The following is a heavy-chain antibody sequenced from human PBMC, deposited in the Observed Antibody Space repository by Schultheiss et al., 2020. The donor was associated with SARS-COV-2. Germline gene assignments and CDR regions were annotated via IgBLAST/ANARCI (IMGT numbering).Heavy chain of an antibody. CDR2: ISYDGSNK. V-gene: IGHV3-30*03. D-gene: IGHD3-22*01. CDR3: ARGQIYDSSGYYSLLFDY. J-gene: IGHJ4*02. CDR1: GFTFSSYG. Sequence: GGSLRLSCAASGFTFSSYGMHWVRQAPGKGLEWVAVISYDGSNKYYADSVKGRFTISRDNAKNSLYLQMNSLRAEDTAVYYCARGQIYDSSGYYSLLFDYWGQGTLVTVSS.